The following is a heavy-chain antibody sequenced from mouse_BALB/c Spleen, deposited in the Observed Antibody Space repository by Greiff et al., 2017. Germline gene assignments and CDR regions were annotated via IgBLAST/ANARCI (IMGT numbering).Heavy chain of an antibody. V-gene: IGHV5-9-4*01. D-gene: IGHD1-1*01. CDR2: ISSGGSYT. Sequence: EVHLVESGGGLVKPGGSLKLSCAASGFTFSSYAMSWVRQSPEKRLEWVAEISSGGSYTYYPDTVTGRFTISRDNAKNTLYLEMSSLRSEDTAMYYCARNYYGSSYLDYWGQGTTLTVSS. CDR1: GFTFSSYA. CDR3: ARNYYGSSYLDY. J-gene: IGHJ2*01.